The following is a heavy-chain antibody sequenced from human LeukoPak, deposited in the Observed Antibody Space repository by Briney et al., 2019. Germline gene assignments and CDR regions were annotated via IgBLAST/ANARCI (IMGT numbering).Heavy chain of an antibody. J-gene: IGHJ4*02. CDR3: VRTSRSISSDY. V-gene: IGHV3-7*01. Sequence: GGSLRLSCEASGFIFSNYWMSWVSQAPGKGLEWVANIKQDGSVKNYVDSMEGRFIISRDNAKNLLYLQMNSLGAEDTAVYYCVRTSRSISSDYWGQGTQVTVSS. D-gene: IGHD3-3*02. CDR1: GFIFSNYW. CDR2: IKQDGSVK.